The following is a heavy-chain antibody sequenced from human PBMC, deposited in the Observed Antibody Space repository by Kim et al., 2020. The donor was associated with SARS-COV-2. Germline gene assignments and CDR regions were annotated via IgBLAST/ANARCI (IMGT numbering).Heavy chain of an antibody. CDR2: INHSGST. CDR1: GGSFSGYY. CDR3: ARGWAFGLIAAAGTRYYYGMDV. D-gene: IGHD6-13*01. V-gene: IGHV4-34*01. Sequence: SETLSLTCAVYGGSFSGYYWSWIRQPPGKGLEWIGEINHSGSTNYNPSLKSRVTISVDTSKNQFSLKLSSVTAADTAVYYCARGWAFGLIAAAGTRYYYGMDVWGQGTTVTVSS. J-gene: IGHJ6*02.